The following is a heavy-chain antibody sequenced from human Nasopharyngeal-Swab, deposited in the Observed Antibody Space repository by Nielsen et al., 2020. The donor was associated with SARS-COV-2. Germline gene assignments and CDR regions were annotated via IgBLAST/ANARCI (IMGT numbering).Heavy chain of an antibody. CDR2: IYYSGST. J-gene: IGHJ4*02. Sequence: SETLSLTCTVSGGSISSYYWSWIRQPPGKGLGWIGYIYYSGSTNYNPSLKSRVTISVDTSKNQFSLKLSSVTAADTAVYYCARDKGDGYNSFDYWGQGTLVTVSS. CDR1: GGSISSYY. V-gene: IGHV4-59*01. D-gene: IGHD5-24*01. CDR3: ARDKGDGYNSFDY.